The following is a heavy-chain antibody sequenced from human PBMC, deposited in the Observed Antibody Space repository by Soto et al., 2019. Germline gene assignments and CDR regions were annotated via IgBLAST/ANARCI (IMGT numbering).Heavy chain of an antibody. J-gene: IGHJ6*02. V-gene: IGHV3-23*01. CDR3: AKGLLRLLRLQYYYGLDV. CDR2: ISGSGGST. D-gene: IGHD4-4*01. CDR1: GFTFSPYA. Sequence: VGSLRLSCAASGFTFSPYAMSWVRQAPGKGLEWVSSISGSGGSTHYADSVKGRFTVSRDNSKRALSLQMSSLREEDTATYYCAKGLLRLLRLQYYYGLDVWGRGTTVTVAS.